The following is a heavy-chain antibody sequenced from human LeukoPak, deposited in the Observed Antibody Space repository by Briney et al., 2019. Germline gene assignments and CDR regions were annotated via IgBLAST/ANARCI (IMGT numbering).Heavy chain of an antibody. D-gene: IGHD3-10*01. J-gene: IGHJ6*03. CDR3: ARGRGSGSYYHYYYYMDV. V-gene: IGHV4-34*01. CDR2: INHSGST. CDR1: GGSFSGYY. Sequence: SETLSLTCAVYGGSFSGYYWSWIRQPPGKGLEWIGEINHSGSTNYNPSLKSRVTISVDTSKNQFSLKLSSVTAADTAVYYCARGRGSGSYYHYYYYMDVWGKGTTVTVSS.